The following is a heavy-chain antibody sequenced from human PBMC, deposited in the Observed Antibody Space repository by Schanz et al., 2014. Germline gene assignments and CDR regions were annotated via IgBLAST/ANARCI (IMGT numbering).Heavy chain of an antibody. CDR3: ARIGGSVFDY. V-gene: IGHV3-21*04. CDR1: GFNFSSYS. D-gene: IGHD3-10*01. CDR2: VSRSTPDI. Sequence: EVKMVESGGGLVKPGGSLRLSCAASGFNFSSYSLNWVRQAPGKGLEWVSYVSRSTPDIYYADSVKGRFTMSRDNAKNSVFLQMNSLRAEDTAVYYCARIGGSVFDYWAQGTLXTVSS. J-gene: IGHJ4*02.